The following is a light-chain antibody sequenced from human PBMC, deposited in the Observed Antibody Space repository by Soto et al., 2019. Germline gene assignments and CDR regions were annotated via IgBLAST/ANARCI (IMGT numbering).Light chain of an antibody. Sequence: EIVLTQSPGTLSLFPGERATLSCRASQTVGYYLAWYQQKAGQAPRPLVYGASARATGIPARFSGSGSGTEFTLTISRLEPEDFAVYYCQQYGSSPRTFGQGTRLEIK. CDR3: QQYGSSPRT. J-gene: IGKJ5*01. V-gene: IGKV3-20*01. CDR2: GAS. CDR1: QTVGYY.